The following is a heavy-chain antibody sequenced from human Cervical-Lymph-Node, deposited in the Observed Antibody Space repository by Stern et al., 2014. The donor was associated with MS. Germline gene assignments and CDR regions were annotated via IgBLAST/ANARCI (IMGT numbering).Heavy chain of an antibody. V-gene: IGHV1-18*01. J-gene: IGHJ4*02. D-gene: IGHD2-8*01. Sequence: QVQLVQSGTEVKKPGASVLVSCKASGYTFTTYGITWVRQAPGQGLEWTGWISADSGNTKYAQKFQDRVTMTRDTTTGTAYMEVRSLRSEDTAVYYCARDKMHAFDYWGQGTQVTVPS. CDR2: ISADSGNT. CDR3: ARDKMHAFDY. CDR1: GYTFTTYG.